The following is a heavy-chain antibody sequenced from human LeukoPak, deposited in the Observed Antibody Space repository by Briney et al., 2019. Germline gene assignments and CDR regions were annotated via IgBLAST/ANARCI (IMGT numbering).Heavy chain of an antibody. D-gene: IGHD3-3*01. V-gene: IGHV3-48*01. J-gene: IGHJ4*02. Sequence: PGGSLRLSCAASAFTFSSYSMNWVRQAPGKGLEWVSYISSSGSTIYYADSVKGRFTISRDNSKNTLYLQMNSLRAEDTAVYYCAKEGSFWSGYNFDYWGQGTLVTVSS. CDR2: ISSSGSTI. CDR1: AFTFSSYS. CDR3: AKEGSFWSGYNFDY.